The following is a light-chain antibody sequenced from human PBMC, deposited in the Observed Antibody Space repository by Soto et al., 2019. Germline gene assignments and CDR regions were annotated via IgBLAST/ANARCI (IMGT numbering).Light chain of an antibody. CDR2: GAS. V-gene: IGKV3-20*01. J-gene: IGKJ5*01. CDR1: QGIHTA. CDR3: QQYGSSHT. Sequence: IELTQSPSSLSSSIGSRVIITFRASQGIHTALAWYQQKPGNAPMLLIYGASSRATGIPDRFSGSGSGTDFTLTISRLEPEDFAVYYCQQYGSSHTFGEGTRLEI.